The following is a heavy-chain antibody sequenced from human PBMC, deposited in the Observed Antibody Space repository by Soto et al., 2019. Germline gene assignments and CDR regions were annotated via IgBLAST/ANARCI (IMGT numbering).Heavy chain of an antibody. CDR1: GFTFSDYY. CDR2: ISSSGSTI. Sequence: QVQLVESGGGLVKPGGSLRLSCAASGFTFSDYYMSWIRQAPGKGLEWVSYISSSGSTIYYADSVKGRFTISKDNAKNSLDLQMNSLRVEDTAVYYCARVVVEHWYFDLCGRGTLVTVSS. V-gene: IGHV3-11*01. D-gene: IGHD2-21*01. J-gene: IGHJ2*01. CDR3: ARVVVEHWYFDL.